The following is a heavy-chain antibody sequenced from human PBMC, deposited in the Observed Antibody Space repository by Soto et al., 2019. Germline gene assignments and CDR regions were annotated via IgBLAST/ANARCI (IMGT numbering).Heavy chain of an antibody. CDR2: NYSRDADT. D-gene: IGHD3-22*01. CDR1: GYSFTSYW. V-gene: IGHV5-51*01. J-gene: IGHJ3*02. Sequence: GGSLKISCKGSGYSFTSYWIGWVREMPGKGLGWMGVNYSRDADTIYSPSFQCQVTITADKSITTDYLQWSSLTASDTAMSYCARRGLGYYDSSGYYRRGAFDIWGQGTMVTVSS. CDR3: ARRGLGYYDSSGYYRRGAFDI.